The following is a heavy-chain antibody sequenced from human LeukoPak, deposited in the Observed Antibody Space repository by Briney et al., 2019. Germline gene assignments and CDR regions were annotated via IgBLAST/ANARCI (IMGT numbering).Heavy chain of an antibody. V-gene: IGHV3-23*01. Sequence: GGSLRLSCAASGFTLSSYAMSWVRQARGKGLEWVSAISGSGGSTYYADSVKGRFTISRDNSKNTLYLQMNSLRAEDTAVYYCAKGDWNDGGFFDYWGQGTLVTVSS. D-gene: IGHD1-1*01. CDR2: ISGSGGST. J-gene: IGHJ4*02. CDR1: GFTLSSYA. CDR3: AKGDWNDGGFFDY.